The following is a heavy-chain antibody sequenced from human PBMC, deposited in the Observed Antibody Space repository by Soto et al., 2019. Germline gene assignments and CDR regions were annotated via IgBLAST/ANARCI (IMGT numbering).Heavy chain of an antibody. CDR3: ARIIHLTAAIPDYFDY. V-gene: IGHV4-38-2*01. J-gene: IGHJ4*02. D-gene: IGHD2-2*01. CDR1: GYSISSGYY. Sequence: PSETLSLTCAVSGYSISSGYYWGWIRQPPGKGLEWIGSIYHSGSTYYNPSLKSRVTISVDTSKNQFSLKLSAVTAADTAVYYCARIIHLTAAIPDYFDYWGQGTLVTVSS. CDR2: IYHSGST.